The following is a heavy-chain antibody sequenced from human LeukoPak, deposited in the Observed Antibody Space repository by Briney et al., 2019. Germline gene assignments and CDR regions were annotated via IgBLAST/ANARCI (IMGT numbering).Heavy chain of an antibody. CDR3: AKDNGRYFDWSFDY. D-gene: IGHD3-9*01. Sequence: SGGSLRLSCAASGFTFDDYAMHWVRQAPGKGLEWVSGISWNSGSIGYADSVKGRFTISRDNAKNSLYLQMNSLRAEDMALYYCAKDNGRYFDWSFDYWGQGTLVTVSS. V-gene: IGHV3-9*03. CDR2: ISWNSGSI. J-gene: IGHJ4*02. CDR1: GFTFDDYA.